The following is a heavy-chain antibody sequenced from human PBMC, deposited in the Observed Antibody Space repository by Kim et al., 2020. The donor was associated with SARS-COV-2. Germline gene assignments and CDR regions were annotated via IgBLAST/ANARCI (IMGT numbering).Heavy chain of an antibody. V-gene: IGHV3-15*05. J-gene: IGHJ4*02. CDR3: TRGWFIDY. D-gene: IGHD6-19*01. Sequence: GGSLRLSCAASGFSFTNAWMNWVRQAPGKGLEWVGRIKSKSDGGTTDYGAAVKGRFTISRDDSKNTLYLQMNSLRTEDSAVYYCTRGWFIDYWGQGSLVTSPQ. CDR1: GFSFTNAW. CDR2: IKSKSDGGTT.